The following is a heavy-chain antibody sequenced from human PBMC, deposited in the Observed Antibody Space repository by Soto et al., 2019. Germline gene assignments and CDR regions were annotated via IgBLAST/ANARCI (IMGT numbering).Heavy chain of an antibody. CDR3: ASHISGNWFDP. CDR2: INPGDSDT. CDR1: GYRFTNHW. J-gene: IGHJ5*02. Sequence: PGESLKISCKASGYRFTNHWIGWVRQMPGKGLEWMGIINPGDSDTRYSPSFQGQVTISADKSISTAYLQWSSLKASDTAMYYCASHISGNWFDPRGQGTLVTVS. V-gene: IGHV5-51*01. D-gene: IGHD1-26*01.